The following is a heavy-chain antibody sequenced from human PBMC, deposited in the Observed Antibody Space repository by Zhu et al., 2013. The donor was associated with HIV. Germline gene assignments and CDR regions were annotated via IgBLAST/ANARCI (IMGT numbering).Heavy chain of an antibody. CDR1: GGTFSSYA. J-gene: IGHJ4*02. Sequence: VQLVQSGAEVKKPGSSVKVSCKASGGTFSSYAISWVRQAPGQGLEWMGGIIPIFGTANYAQKFQGRVTITADESTSTAYMELSSLRSEDTAVYYCARDKGGALEGYYYDSSGLYYFDYWGQGTLVTVSS. V-gene: IGHV1-69*01. D-gene: IGHD3-22*01. CDR3: ARDKGGALEGYYYDSSGLYYFDY. CDR2: IIPIFGTA.